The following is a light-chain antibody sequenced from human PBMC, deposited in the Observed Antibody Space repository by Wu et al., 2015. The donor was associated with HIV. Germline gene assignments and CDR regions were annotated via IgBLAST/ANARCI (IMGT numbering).Light chain of an antibody. Sequence: DTQMTQSPSSLSASVGDRVTITCQASQDIDKYLNWYQQKPGKAPKFLIYDASNFETGVPSRFSGSGSGTEFTFTISSLQPEDIATYFCQQYDNLPLTFGQGT. CDR3: QQYDNLPLT. J-gene: IGKJ5*01. V-gene: IGKV1-33*01. CDR2: DAS. CDR1: QDIDKY.